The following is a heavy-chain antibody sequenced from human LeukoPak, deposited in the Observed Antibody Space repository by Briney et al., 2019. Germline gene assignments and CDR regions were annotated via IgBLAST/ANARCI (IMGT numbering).Heavy chain of an antibody. D-gene: IGHD6-6*01. CDR3: ARDLGYSSSPGEDV. CDR2: INPNSGGT. V-gene: IGHV1-2*02. Sequence: GASVKVSCKASGYTFTGYYMHWVRQAPEQGLEWMGWINPNSGGTNYAQKFQGRVTMTRDTSISTAYMELSRLRSDDTAVYYCARDLGYSSSPGEDVWGQGTTVTVSS. J-gene: IGHJ6*02. CDR1: GYTFTGYY.